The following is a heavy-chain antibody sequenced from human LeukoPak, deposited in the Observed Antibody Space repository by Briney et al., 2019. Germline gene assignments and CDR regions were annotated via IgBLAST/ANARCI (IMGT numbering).Heavy chain of an antibody. J-gene: IGHJ4*02. D-gene: IGHD2-8*01. CDR2: IYYTGST. V-gene: IGHV4-39*07. Sequence: SETLSLTCTVSRGSISSSTYYWSWVRQPPGKGLEWIASIYYTGSTYYNPSLKSRVTISLDMSKNEFSLTMSSVTAADTAVYFCTAEKNGSPHYWGQGTQVTVSS. CDR1: RGSISSSTYY. CDR3: TAEKNGSPHY.